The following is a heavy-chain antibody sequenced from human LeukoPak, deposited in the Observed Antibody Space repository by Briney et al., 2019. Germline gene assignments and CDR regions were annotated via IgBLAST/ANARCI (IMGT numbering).Heavy chain of an antibody. J-gene: IGHJ6*02. CDR3: VRVNWLHYSGMDV. D-gene: IGHD5-12*01. CDR2: INPSGGST. CDR1: GYTFTSYY. V-gene: IGHV1-46*01. Sequence: ASVKVSCKASGYTFTSYYMHWVRQAPGQGLEWMGIINPSGGSTSYAQKFQGRVTMTRDTSTSTVYMELSSLRSEDTAVYYCVRVNWLHYSGMDVWGQGTTVTVSS.